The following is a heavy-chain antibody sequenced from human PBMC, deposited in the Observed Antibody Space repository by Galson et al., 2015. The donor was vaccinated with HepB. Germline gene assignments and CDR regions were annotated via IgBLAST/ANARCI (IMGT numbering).Heavy chain of an antibody. J-gene: IGHJ3*02. CDR3: AKEEEKTVDLDI. CDR1: GFTFSSYG. CDR2: ISYDGSNK. V-gene: IGHV3-30*18. D-gene: IGHD1-14*01. Sequence: SLRLSCAASGFTFSSYGMHWVRQAPGKGLEWVAVISYDGSNKYYADSVKGRFTISRDNSKNTLYLQMNSLRAEDTAVYYCAKEEEKTVDLDIWGQGTIVTVSS.